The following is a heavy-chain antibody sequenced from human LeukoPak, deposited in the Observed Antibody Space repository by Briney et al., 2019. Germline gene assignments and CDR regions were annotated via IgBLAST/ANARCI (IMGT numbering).Heavy chain of an antibody. CDR3: AKGGDCSGGSCYFRHFQY. D-gene: IGHD2-15*01. V-gene: IGHV3-23*01. CDR1: GFTLTTSA. Sequence: GGSLRLSCAASGFTLTTSAVSWVRQAPGKGLEWVSTITSGGNPYYADSVKGRFAFSRDNSKSTLYLEMSSLRADDTAVYYCAKGGDCSGGSCYFRHFQYWGQGTLVTVSS. J-gene: IGHJ1*01. CDR2: ITSGGNP.